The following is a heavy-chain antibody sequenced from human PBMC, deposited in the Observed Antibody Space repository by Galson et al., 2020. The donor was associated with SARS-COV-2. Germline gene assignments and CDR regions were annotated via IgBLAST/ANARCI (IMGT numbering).Heavy chain of an antibody. CDR2: SSAYNGNT. J-gene: IGHJ4*02. V-gene: IGHV1-18*01. CDR1: RYTFTSYG. D-gene: IGHD3-3*01. Sequence: ASVNVSCKSSRYTFTSYGISWVRQAPGQGREGMGWSSAYNGNTDYAQKLQGRVTMTTDTSPSTAYMELRSLRSDDTAVYYCARVENFGVVIAFDYCGQGNLVAVSS. CDR3: ARVENFGVVIAFDY.